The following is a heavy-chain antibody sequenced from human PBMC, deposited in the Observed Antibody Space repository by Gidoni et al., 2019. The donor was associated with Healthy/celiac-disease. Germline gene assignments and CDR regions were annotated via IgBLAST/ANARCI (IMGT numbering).Heavy chain of an antibody. Sequence: QVQLQESGPGLVKPSQTLSLTCTVSGGSISSGGYYWSWIRQPPGKGLEWIGYTYYSGSTYYNPSLKSRVTISVDTSKNQFSLKLSSVTAADTAVYYCAREGYGSGSYGIVDYWGQGTLVTVSS. CDR3: AREGYGSGSYGIVDY. CDR1: GGSISSGGYY. CDR2: TYYSGST. D-gene: IGHD3-10*01. J-gene: IGHJ4*02. V-gene: IGHV4-30-4*01.